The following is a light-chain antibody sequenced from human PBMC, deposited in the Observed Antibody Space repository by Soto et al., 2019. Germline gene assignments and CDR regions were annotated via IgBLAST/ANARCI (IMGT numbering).Light chain of an antibody. J-gene: IGKJ4*01. V-gene: IGKV3-15*01. CDR3: QQYNNWLFT. CDR1: QSVSGN. Sequence: EIVMTQSPATLSVSPGERVTLSCRASQSVSGNLAWYQQKPGQAPRLLIYGASTRATGIPARFSGSGSGTEFTRTISRLQSEDFAVYYCQQYNNWLFTFGGGTRVEIK. CDR2: GAS.